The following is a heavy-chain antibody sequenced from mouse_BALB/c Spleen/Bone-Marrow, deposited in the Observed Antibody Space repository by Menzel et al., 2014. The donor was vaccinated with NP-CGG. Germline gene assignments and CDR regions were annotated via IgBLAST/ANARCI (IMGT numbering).Heavy chain of an antibody. D-gene: IGHD1-1*01. CDR3: ARLNYYGNLFV. J-gene: IGHJ1*01. CDR2: INPDSSTI. CDR1: GFDFSSYW. V-gene: IGHV4-1*02. Sequence: EVQLVESGGGLVHPGGSLKLSCAASGFDFSSYWMSWVRQAPGKGLEWIGEINPDSSTINYTPSLKDKFIISRDDAKNTLYLQMSKVRSEDTALYYCARLNYYGNLFVWGAGTTVTVSS.